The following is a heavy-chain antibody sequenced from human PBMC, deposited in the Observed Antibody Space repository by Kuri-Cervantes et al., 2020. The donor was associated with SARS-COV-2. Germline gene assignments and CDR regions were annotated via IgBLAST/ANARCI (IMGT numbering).Heavy chain of an antibody. CDR1: VFTFSSYW. CDR2: IKQDGSEK. V-gene: IGHV3-7*01. CDR3: AREAFGYCSGGSCYSHY. D-gene: IGHD2-15*01. J-gene: IGHJ4*02. Sequence: LSLTCAASVFTFSSYWMSWVRQAPGKGLEWVANIKQDGSEKYYVDSVKGRFTISRDNAKNSLYLQMNSLRAEDTAVYYCAREAFGYCSGGSCYSHYWGQGTLVTVSS.